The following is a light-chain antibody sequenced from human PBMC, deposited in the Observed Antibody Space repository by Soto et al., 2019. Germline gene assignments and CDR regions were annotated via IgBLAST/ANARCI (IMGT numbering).Light chain of an antibody. CDR1: QGISSY. V-gene: IGKV1-9*01. J-gene: IGKJ4*01. CDR3: QQLNGYVALT. Sequence: DIQLTQSPSFLSASVGDRVTITCRASQGISSYLARYQQKPGKAPKLLLYDASTLQSGVPSRFSGSGSGTEFTLTISSLQPEDLATYYCQQLNGYVALTFGGGTKVELK. CDR2: DAS.